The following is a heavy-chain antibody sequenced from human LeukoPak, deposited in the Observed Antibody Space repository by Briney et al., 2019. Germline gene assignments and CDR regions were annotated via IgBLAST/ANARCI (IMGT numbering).Heavy chain of an antibody. D-gene: IGHD6-13*01. V-gene: IGHV1-69*13. CDR1: GGTFSSYA. Sequence: SVKVSCKASGGTFSSYAISWVRQAPGQGLEWMGGIIPIFGTANYAQKFQGRVTITADESTSTAYMELSSLRSEDTAVYYCARARSAGTHFDYWGQGTLVTVSS. CDR3: ARARSAGTHFDY. J-gene: IGHJ4*02. CDR2: IIPIFGTA.